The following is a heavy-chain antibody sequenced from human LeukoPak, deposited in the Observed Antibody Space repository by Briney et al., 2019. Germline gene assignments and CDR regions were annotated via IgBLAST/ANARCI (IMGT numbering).Heavy chain of an antibody. CDR1: GYSFTSYW. V-gene: IGHV5-51*01. D-gene: IGHD2-21*02. Sequence: GESLKISCKGSGYSFTSYWIGWVRQMPGKGLEWMGIIYPGDSDTRYSPSFQGQVTISADKSISTAYLQWSSLKASDTAMYYCAGSPPTVTASYWYFDLWGRGTLDTVSS. J-gene: IGHJ2*01. CDR3: AGSPPTVTASYWYFDL. CDR2: IYPGDSDT.